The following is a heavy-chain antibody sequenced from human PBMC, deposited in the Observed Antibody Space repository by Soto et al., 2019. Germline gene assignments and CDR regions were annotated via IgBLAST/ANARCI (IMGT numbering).Heavy chain of an antibody. D-gene: IGHD7-27*01. Sequence: GGSLRLSCAASGFTFSSYWMHWVRQAPGKGLVWVSRINSDGSSTSYADSVKGRFTISRDNAKNTLYLQMNSLRAEDTAVYYCASWDPGDEGWYFDLWGRGTLVTVSS. CDR2: INSDGSST. CDR1: GFTFSSYW. CDR3: ASWDPGDEGWYFDL. V-gene: IGHV3-74*01. J-gene: IGHJ2*01.